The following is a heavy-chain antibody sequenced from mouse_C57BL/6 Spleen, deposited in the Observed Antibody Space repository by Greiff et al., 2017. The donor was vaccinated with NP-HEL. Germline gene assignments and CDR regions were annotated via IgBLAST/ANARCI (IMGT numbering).Heavy chain of an antibody. CDR3: ARDYGSSVWFAY. CDR1: GYTFTDYY. V-gene: IGHV1-76*01. D-gene: IGHD1-1*01. CDR2: IYPGSGNT. Sequence: QVQLKESGAELVRPGASVKLSCKASGYTFTDYYINWVKQRPGQGLEWIARIYPGSGNTYYNEKFKGKATLTAEKSSSTAYMQLSSLTSEDSAVYFCARDYGSSVWFAYWGQGTLVTVSA. J-gene: IGHJ3*01.